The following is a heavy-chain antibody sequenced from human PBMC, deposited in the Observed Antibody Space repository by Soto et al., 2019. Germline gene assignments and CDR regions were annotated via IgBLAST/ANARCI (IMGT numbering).Heavy chain of an antibody. CDR2: VYYTGST. V-gene: IGHV4-30-4*01. D-gene: IGHD2-21*02. J-gene: IGHJ5*02. Sequence: SETLSLTCTVSGASIRSTDYYWSWIRQAPGKGLEWIGYVYYTGSTYYNPSLMSRLTISVDTSKNQFSLKLTSVTAAVTAVYYCVRTARQGAVAPHWFDRWGQGTQVTVSS. CDR1: GASIRSTDYY. CDR3: VRTARQGAVAPHWFDR.